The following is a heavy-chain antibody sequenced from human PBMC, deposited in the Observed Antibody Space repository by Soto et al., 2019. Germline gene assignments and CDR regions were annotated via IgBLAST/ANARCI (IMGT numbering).Heavy chain of an antibody. CDR2: ISGSGGST. Sequence: GGSLRLSCAASGFTFSSYAMSWVRQAPGKGLEWVSAISGSGGSTYYADSVKGRFTISRDNSMNTLYLQMNSLRAEDTAVYCCAKIAYYDILSGSRKYNWFDPWGQGTLVTVS. D-gene: IGHD3-9*01. CDR3: AKIAYYDILSGSRKYNWFDP. V-gene: IGHV3-23*01. J-gene: IGHJ5*02. CDR1: GFTFSSYA.